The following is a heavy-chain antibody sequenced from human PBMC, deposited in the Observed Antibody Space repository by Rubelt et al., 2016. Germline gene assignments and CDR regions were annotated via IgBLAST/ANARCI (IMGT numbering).Heavy chain of an antibody. J-gene: IGHJ4*02. CDR2: INCNTGDT. V-gene: IGHV1-2*02. CDR3: ARDGDSTGDY. CDR1: GYTFTAHY. Sequence: QVQLVQSRAEVKMSGASVKVSCKASGYTFTAHYIHWVRQAPGQGLEWMGWINCNTGDTDYARKFQGRVTMTRGTFISTAYMELSNLRSDDTAVYYCARDGDSTGDYWGQGTLVIVSS. D-gene: IGHD6-19*01.